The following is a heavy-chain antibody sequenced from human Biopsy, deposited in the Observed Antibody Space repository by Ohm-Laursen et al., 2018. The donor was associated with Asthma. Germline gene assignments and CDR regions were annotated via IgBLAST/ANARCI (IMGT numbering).Heavy chain of an antibody. CDR1: PGSFSGSF. V-gene: IGHV4-34*01. J-gene: IGHJ6*02. CDR3: ARGPELDV. Sequence: SDTLSLTCAVYPGSFSGSFWTWIRPSPGKGLEWIGETNEGGVTNNNPSLKSRVIISIDTYWNRVALKLTSVTAADTAVYYCARGPELDVWGQGTTVTVSS. CDR2: TNEGGVT.